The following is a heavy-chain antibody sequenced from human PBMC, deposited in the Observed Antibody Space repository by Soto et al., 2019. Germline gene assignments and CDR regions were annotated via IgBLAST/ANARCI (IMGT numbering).Heavy chain of an antibody. Sequence: GGSLRVSCEASGVSFRSYGMTWVRQAPGKGLEWVAYISSGSGDIFYADSVTGRFTISRDNTRNSVFLHMDRLRDADSALYYCAKRAPFGVFEGRAFDVWGQGTMVTVSS. CDR2: ISSGSGDI. CDR3: AKRAPFGVFEGRAFDV. CDR1: GVSFRSYG. J-gene: IGHJ3*01. V-gene: IGHV3-21*05. D-gene: IGHD3-3*01.